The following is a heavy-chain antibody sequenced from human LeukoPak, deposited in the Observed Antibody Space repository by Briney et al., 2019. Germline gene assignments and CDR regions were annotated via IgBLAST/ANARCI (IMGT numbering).Heavy chain of an antibody. Sequence: ASVTVSCKASGYTFTSYYMHWVRQAPGQGLEWMGIINPSGGSTSYAQKFQGRVTMTRDMSTSTVYMELSSLRSEDTAVYYCAREHSRGGFDYWGQGTLVTVSS. D-gene: IGHD3-10*01. CDR2: INPSGGST. CDR1: GYTFTSYY. V-gene: IGHV1-46*01. CDR3: AREHSRGGFDY. J-gene: IGHJ4*02.